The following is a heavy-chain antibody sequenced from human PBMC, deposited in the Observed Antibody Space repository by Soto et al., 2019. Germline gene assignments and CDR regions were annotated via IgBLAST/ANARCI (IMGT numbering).Heavy chain of an antibody. CDR2: IFYSGST. D-gene: IGHD3-10*01. CDR3: AGGGYGSGSFYYYGMDV. J-gene: IGHJ6*02. Sequence: PSETLSLTCTFSGCSISSSIYYGGWIRQPPGKGLEWIGNIFYSGSTNYNPSLKSRVTISVDTSKNQFSLKLSSVTAADTAVYYCAGGGYGSGSFYYYGMDVWGQGTTVTVSS. V-gene: IGHV4-39*07. CDR1: GCSISSSIYY.